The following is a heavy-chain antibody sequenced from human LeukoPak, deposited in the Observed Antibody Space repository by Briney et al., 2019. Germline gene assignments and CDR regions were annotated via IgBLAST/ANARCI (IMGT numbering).Heavy chain of an antibody. D-gene: IGHD3-10*01. CDR2: ISAYNGNT. CDR3: ASSYGSGSYYAYYFDY. CDR1: GYTFTSYG. J-gene: IGHJ4*02. V-gene: IGHV1-18*01. Sequence: ASVKVSCKASGYTFTSYGISWVRQAPGQGLEWMGCISAYNGNTNYAQKFQGRVTITADKSTSTAYMELSSLRSEDTAVYYCASSYGSGSYYAYYFDYWGQGTLVTVSS.